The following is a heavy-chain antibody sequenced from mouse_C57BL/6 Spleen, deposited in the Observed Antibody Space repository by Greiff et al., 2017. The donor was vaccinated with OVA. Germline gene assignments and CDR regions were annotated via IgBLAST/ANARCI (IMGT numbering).Heavy chain of an antibody. Sequence: EVQVVESGPELVKPGASVKISCKASGYSFTGYYMNWVKQSPEKSLEWIGEINPSNGGTTYNQKFKAKAPLTVDKSSSTAYLQHKNLTSEDSAVYYCTRGSVQYGIDYWGQGTSVTVSS. J-gene: IGHJ4*01. CDR3: TRGSVQYGIDY. V-gene: IGHV1-42*01. D-gene: IGHD6-1*01. CDR2: INPSNGGT. CDR1: GYSFTGYY.